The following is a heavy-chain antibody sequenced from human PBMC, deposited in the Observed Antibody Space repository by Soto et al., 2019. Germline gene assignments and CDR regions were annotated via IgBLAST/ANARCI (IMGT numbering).Heavy chain of an antibody. D-gene: IGHD5-12*01. CDR2: IYYSGST. CDR3: ARELATISLDY. Sequence: QVQLQEPGPGLVKPSQTLSLTCTVSGGSISSGDYYWSWIRQPPGKGLEWIGYIYYSGSTYYNPSRQSRVTISVDTSKNQFSRKLSSVTAADTAVYYCARELATISLDYWGQGTLVTVSS. V-gene: IGHV4-30-4*01. CDR1: GGSISSGDYY. J-gene: IGHJ4*02.